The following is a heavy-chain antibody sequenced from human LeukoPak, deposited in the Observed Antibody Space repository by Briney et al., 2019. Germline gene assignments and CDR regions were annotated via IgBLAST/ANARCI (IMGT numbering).Heavy chain of an antibody. Sequence: ASVKVSCKASGYTFTSYYMHWVRQAPGQGLEWMGIINPSGGSTSYAQKFQGGVTMTRDTSTSTVYMELSSLRSEDTAVYYCARGALYYYGSGRTAFDPWGQGTLVTVSS. CDR3: ARGALYYYGSGRTAFDP. V-gene: IGHV1-46*01. CDR1: GYTFTSYY. J-gene: IGHJ5*02. D-gene: IGHD3-10*01. CDR2: INPSGGST.